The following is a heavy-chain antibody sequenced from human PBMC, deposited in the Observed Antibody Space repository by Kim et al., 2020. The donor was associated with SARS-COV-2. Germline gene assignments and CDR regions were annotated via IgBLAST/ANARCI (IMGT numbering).Heavy chain of an antibody. V-gene: IGHV3-21*01. CDR2: ISSSSTYI. Sequence: GGSLRLSCVASGFTFSSYSMNWVRQAPGKGLEWVSSISSSSTYIYVADSVKGRFTISRDNAKNSLYLQMNSLRAGDTALYHCVASGRPGIYNFDYWGQGTLVTVSS. J-gene: IGHJ4*02. D-gene: IGHD6-13*01. CDR3: VASGRPGIYNFDY. CDR1: GFTFSSYS.